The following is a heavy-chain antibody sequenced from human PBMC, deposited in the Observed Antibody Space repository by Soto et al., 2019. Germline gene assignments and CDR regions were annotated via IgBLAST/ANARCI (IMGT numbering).Heavy chain of an antibody. D-gene: IGHD3-10*01. CDR3: ASSNYGSGSYDSYYYYGMDV. Sequence: EVQLVESGGGLVQPGGSLRLSCAASGFTVSSNYKSWVRQAPGKGLEWVSVIYSGGSTYYADSVKGRFTISRDNSKNTLYLQMNSLRVEDTAVYYCASSNYGSGSYDSYYYYGMDVWGQGTTVTVSS. CDR2: IYSGGST. CDR1: GFTVSSNY. J-gene: IGHJ6*02. V-gene: IGHV3-66*01.